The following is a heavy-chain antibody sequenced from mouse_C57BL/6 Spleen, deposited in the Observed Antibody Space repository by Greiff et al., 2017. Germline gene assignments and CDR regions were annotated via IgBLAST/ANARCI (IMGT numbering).Heavy chain of an antibody. CDR3: ACGSLYFAD. D-gene: IGHD6-2*01. J-gene: IGHJ2*01. CDR2: INPGSGGT. CDR1: GYAFTNYL. V-gene: IGHV1-54*01. Sequence: VQLQQSGAELVRPGPSVKVSCKASGYAFTNYLIEWVKQRPGQGLEWIGVINPGSGGTNYNEKFKGKAPVTADKSSSTAYMQLSRLTSAVSSVDICACGSLYFADGGHGTTLTFSS.